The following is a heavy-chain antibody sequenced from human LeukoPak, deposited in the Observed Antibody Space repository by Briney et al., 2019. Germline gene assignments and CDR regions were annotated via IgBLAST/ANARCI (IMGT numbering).Heavy chain of an antibody. J-gene: IGHJ4*02. CDR3: STDIETNWGGQ. CDR1: GFTFSNAW. Sequence: GGSLRLSCAASGFTFSNAWMSWVRQAPGKGLEWVSRIKSKTDGGTTHYAAPVKGRFTISRDDSKGTLYLQMNSLKTEDTAVYYCSTDIETNWGGQWGQGTLVTVSS. D-gene: IGHD7-27*01. V-gene: IGHV3-15*01. CDR2: IKSKTDGGTT.